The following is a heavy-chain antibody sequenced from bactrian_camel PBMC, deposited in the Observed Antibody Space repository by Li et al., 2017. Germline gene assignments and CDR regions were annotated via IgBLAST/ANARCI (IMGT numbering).Heavy chain of an antibody. CDR3: ATAPNGGSWSFSVPDPG. CDR2: IYTGSEAR. J-gene: IGHJ4*01. CDR1: HDIYSGNT. V-gene: IGHV3S54*01. Sequence: HVQLVESGGGSVQAGGSLRLSCAASHDIYSGNTLGWFRQVPGKEREGVAAIYTGSEARYYDASVKGRFTISRDNAKNTVYLQMNSLKPEDTAVYYCATAPNGGSWSFSVPDPGWGQGTQVTVS. D-gene: IGHD6*01.